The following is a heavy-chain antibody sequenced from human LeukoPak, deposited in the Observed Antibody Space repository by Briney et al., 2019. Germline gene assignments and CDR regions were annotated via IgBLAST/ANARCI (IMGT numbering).Heavy chain of an antibody. CDR3: ARRSGYSYGSTPGFDY. CDR2: IYHSGST. D-gene: IGHD5-18*01. J-gene: IGHJ4*02. Sequence: SQTLSLTCTVSGGSISSGGYYWSWIRQPPGKGLEWIGYIYHSGSTYYNPSLKSRVTISVDRSKNQFSLKLSSVTAADTAVYYCARRSGYSYGSTPGFDYWGQGTLVTVSS. V-gene: IGHV4-30-2*01. CDR1: GGSISSGGYY.